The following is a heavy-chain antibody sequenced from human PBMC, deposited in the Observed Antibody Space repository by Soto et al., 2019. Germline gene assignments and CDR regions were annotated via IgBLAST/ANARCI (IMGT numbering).Heavy chain of an antibody. CDR3: ARAYGGYADY. D-gene: IGHD5-12*01. CDR1: GGSISSYY. Sequence: QVQLQESGPGLVKPSETLSLTCTVSGGSISSYYWSWIRQPPGKGLEWIGYIYYSGRTNYNPSPKSRVTVSVDTSKNQFSLKLSSVTAADTAVYYCARAYGGYADYWGQGALVTVSS. V-gene: IGHV4-59*01. CDR2: IYYSGRT. J-gene: IGHJ4*02.